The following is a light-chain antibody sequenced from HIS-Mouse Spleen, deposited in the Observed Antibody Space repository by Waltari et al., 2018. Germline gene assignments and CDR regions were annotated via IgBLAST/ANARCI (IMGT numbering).Light chain of an antibody. CDR3: AAWDDSLNGWV. CDR1: SSNIGSNT. V-gene: IGLV1-44*01. J-gene: IGLJ3*02. CDR2: SND. Sequence: QSVLTQPPSASGTPGQRVTISCSGSSSNIGSNTVNWYQQLPGTAPKLLIYSNDQRPSGVPDRFSGSKSGTGASLAISRLQAEDEADYYCAAWDDSLNGWVFGGGTKLTVL.